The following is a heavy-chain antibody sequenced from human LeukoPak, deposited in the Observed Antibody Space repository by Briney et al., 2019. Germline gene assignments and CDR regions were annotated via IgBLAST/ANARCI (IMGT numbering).Heavy chain of an antibody. Sequence: SETLSLTCTVSGGSISSYYWSWIRQPPGKGLEWIGYIYYSGSTNYNPSLKSRVTISVDTSKNQFSLKLRSVTAADTAVYYCARVMMGYGSGSYLGYWGQGTLVTVSS. D-gene: IGHD3-10*01. CDR1: GGSISSYY. J-gene: IGHJ4*02. CDR2: IYYSGST. V-gene: IGHV4-59*01. CDR3: ARVMMGYGSGSYLGY.